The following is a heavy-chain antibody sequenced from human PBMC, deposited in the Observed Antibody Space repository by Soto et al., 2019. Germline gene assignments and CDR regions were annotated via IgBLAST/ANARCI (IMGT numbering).Heavy chain of an antibody. Sequence: GGSLRLSCSASGFTFSSYAMHWVRQAPGKGLEWVAVISYDGSNKYYADSVKGRFTISRDNSKNTLYLQMNSLRAEDTAVYYCAKEVISWSIAVAMLFDYWGRGTLVTVSS. V-gene: IGHV3-30*04. J-gene: IGHJ4*02. CDR3: AKEVISWSIAVAMLFDY. CDR2: ISYDGSNK. D-gene: IGHD6-19*01. CDR1: GFTFSSYA.